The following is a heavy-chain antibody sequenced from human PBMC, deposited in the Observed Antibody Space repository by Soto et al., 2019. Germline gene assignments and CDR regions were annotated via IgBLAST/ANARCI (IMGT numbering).Heavy chain of an antibody. CDR1: GYSFTNYW. V-gene: IGHV5-10-1*01. CDR2: IDPSDSYT. D-gene: IGHD4-17*01. Sequence: GESLKISCKGSGYSFTNYWITWVRHMPGKGLEWMGRIDPSDSYTKYSPSFQGHVTISVDKSISTAYLQWSSLKASDTAMYYCARHSLVTIWFDPWGQGTLVTVSS. CDR3: ARHSLVTIWFDP. J-gene: IGHJ5*02.